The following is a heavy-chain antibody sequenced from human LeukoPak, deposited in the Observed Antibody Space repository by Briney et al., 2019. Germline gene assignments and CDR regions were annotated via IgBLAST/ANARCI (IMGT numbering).Heavy chain of an antibody. Sequence: KPSETLSLTCAVYGGSFSGYYWSWIRQPPGKGLEWIGEINHSGSTNYNPSLKSRVTISVDTSKNQFSLKLSSVTAADTAVYYCARGGRVWYSGSSYYFDYWGQGTLVTVSS. D-gene: IGHD1-26*01. CDR1: GGSFSGYY. CDR2: INHSGST. CDR3: ARGGRVWYSGSSYYFDY. J-gene: IGHJ4*02. V-gene: IGHV4-34*01.